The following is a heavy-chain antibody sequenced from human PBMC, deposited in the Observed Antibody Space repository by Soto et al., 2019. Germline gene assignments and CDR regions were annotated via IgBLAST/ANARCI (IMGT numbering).Heavy chain of an antibody. CDR3: AVWFGELLLFDY. CDR2: IIPILGIA. J-gene: IGHJ4*02. V-gene: IGHV1-69*02. D-gene: IGHD3-10*01. CDR1: GGTSSSYT. Sequence: SVKVSCKASGGTSSSYTISWVRQAPGQGLEWMGRIIPILGIANYAQKFQGRVTITADKSTSTAYMELSSLRSEDTAVYYCAVWFGELLLFDYWGQGTLVTVSS.